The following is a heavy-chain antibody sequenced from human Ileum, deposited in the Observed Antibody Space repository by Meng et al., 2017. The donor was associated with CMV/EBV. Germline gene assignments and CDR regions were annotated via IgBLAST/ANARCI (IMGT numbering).Heavy chain of an antibody. V-gene: IGHV1-46*01. CDR1: GYSFTNSY. Sequence: ASVKVSCKTFGYSFTNSYFHWVRQAPGQDLEWMARIDPSGESPTFAQNFQGRVTMTRDTSTTTVYLDLTSLTPGDTAIYYCARDTPGEDKWDWGQGTLVTVSS. CDR2: IDPSGESP. J-gene: IGHJ4*02. CDR3: ARDTPGEDKWD. D-gene: IGHD2-15*01.